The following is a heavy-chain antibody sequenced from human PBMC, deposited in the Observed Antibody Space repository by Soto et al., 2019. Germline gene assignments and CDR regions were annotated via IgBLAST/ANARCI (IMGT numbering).Heavy chain of an antibody. J-gene: IGHJ5*02. CDR1: GGSISSYY. V-gene: IGHV4-59*01. Sequence: SETLSLTCTVSGGSISSYYWSWIRQPPGKGLEWIGYIYYSGSTNYNPSLKSRVTINQDTSASTAYMELSSLTSEDTAVYYCAREKWGNGSRWLAPWAQGTLVTVSS. CDR2: IYYSGST. CDR3: AREKWGNGSRWLAP. D-gene: IGHD1-26*01.